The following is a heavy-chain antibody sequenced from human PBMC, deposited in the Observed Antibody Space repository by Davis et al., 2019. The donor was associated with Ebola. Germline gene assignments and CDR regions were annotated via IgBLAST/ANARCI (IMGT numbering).Heavy chain of an antibody. CDR3: ARQQSYKGVHGMDV. Sequence: GESLKISCEGSGYNFNTYWIGWVRQTPGKGLEWMGMIYGGDSDSRNSPSFQGQVTISADKSINTAYLQLSSLKAADTATYYCARQQSYKGVHGMDVWGQGTAVIVAS. D-gene: IGHD1-14*01. V-gene: IGHV5-51*01. J-gene: IGHJ6*02. CDR1: GYNFNTYW. CDR2: IYGGDSDS.